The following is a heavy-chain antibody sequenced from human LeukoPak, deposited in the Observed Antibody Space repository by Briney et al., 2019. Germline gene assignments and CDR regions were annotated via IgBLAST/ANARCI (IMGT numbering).Heavy chain of an antibody. V-gene: IGHV3-23*01. CDR1: GFSFSGYA. Sequence: GGSLRLSCASSGFSFSGYAMIWVRQAPGKGLELVSTISGSGASTFYADSVRGRFITSKDIPSNIVYLQMNSLRAENTAVYYCAKGSRGYTNYYFDYWGQGTLVTVSS. J-gene: IGHJ4*02. CDR2: ISGSGAST. CDR3: AKGSRGYTNYYFDY. D-gene: IGHD2-2*02.